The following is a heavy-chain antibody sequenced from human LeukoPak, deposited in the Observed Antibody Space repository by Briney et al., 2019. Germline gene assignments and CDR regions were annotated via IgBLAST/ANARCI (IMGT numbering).Heavy chain of an antibody. J-gene: IGHJ4*02. Sequence: GGSLRLSCAASGFTLSSYSMNWVRQAPGKGLEWVSFISTSSSYIYYADSVKGRFTISRDNSKNPLYLQMNSLRAEDTAVYYCARESHCGGDCYSYDYWGQGTLVTVSS. V-gene: IGHV3-21*04. CDR3: ARESHCGGDCYSYDY. CDR1: GFTLSSYS. D-gene: IGHD2-21*02. CDR2: ISTSSSYI.